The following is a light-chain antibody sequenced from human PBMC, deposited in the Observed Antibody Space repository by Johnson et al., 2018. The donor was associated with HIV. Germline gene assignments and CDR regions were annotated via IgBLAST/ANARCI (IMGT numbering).Light chain of an antibody. CDR1: SSNIGNNY. CDR3: GTWDGGLSIYV. J-gene: IGLJ1*01. V-gene: IGLV1-51*01. Sequence: SVLTQPPSMSAAPGQKVTISCSGSSSNIGNNYVSWYQQLPGTAPKLLIYDNDKRPSGNPDRFSASKSDTSATLGITGHQTGDEANSYCGTWDGGLSIYVFVTGTEVTVL. CDR2: DND.